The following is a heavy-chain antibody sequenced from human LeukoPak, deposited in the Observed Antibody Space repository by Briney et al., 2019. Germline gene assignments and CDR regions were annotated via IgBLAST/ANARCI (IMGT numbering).Heavy chain of an antibody. CDR2: ILSLTNGGTT. Sequence: NSGGSLRLSCAASGFTFNNAWMNWVRQAPGKGLEWVGRILSLTNGGTTDYAAPVKGRFTISRDDSKNTVYLQMNSLKTEDTAVYYCTNWNAARFDFWGQGTLVTVSS. CDR3: TNWNAARFDF. V-gene: IGHV3-15*01. J-gene: IGHJ4*02. D-gene: IGHD1-1*01. CDR1: GFTFNNAW.